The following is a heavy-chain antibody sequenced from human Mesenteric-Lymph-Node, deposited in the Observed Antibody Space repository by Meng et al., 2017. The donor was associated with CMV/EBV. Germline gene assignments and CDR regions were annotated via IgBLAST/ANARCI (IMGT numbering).Heavy chain of an antibody. Sequence: GDTFTAFYMTWVRQAPGQGLEWMGWINPNSGAPNYAPKFQGRVTMTRDPSTSTGYLELSRLRSDDTAVYYCARPLGGDFWAGYYLDYWGQGTLVTVSS. J-gene: IGHJ4*02. D-gene: IGHD3/OR15-3a*01. CDR2: INPNSGAP. V-gene: IGHV1-2*02. CDR3: ARPLGGDFWAGYYLDY. CDR1: GDTFTAFY.